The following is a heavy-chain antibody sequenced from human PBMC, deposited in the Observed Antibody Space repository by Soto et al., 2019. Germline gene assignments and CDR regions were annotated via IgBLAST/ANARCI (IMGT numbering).Heavy chain of an antibody. CDR3: SSTSCYTYYYYGMDV. V-gene: IGHV1-69*13. D-gene: IGHD2-2*01. CDR2: IIPMFGSA. CDR1: GGSFSSFA. Sequence: GASVKVSCKASGGSFSSFAFSWVRQAPGQGLEWLGGIIPMFGSANYAQEFLGRVTFTADDSTSTAYKEISGLTFEDTAFYYCSSTSCYTYYYYGMDVWGQGTTVTVSS. J-gene: IGHJ6*02.